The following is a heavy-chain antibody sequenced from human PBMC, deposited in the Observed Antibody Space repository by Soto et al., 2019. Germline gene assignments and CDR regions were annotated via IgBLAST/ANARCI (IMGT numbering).Heavy chain of an antibody. J-gene: IGHJ4*02. Sequence: XGSLRVTCAASCFSFGNFSMNWVRQPPGKGLEWVSSVDYSGTYTFYAASVKGRFTISRDNSQNMVYLEMNSLRADDTAVYYRTKRSGGFSEFDYWGQGALVTVSS. CDR2: VDYSGTYT. V-gene: IGHV3-23*01. CDR3: TKRSGGFSEFDY. CDR1: CFSFGNFS. D-gene: IGHD5-12*01.